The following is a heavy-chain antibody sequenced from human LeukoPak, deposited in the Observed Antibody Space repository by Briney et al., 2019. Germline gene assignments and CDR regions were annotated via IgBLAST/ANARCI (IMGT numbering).Heavy chain of an antibody. V-gene: IGHV3-30*18. J-gene: IGHJ4*02. Sequence: GGSLRLSCAASGFTFSSYGMHWVRQAPGKGLEWVAVMSYDGRNKYYADSVKGRFTISRDNSRNTLNLQMNSLRTEDTAVYYCAKDGHTVTVCVSWGQGTLVTVSS. D-gene: IGHD4-17*01. CDR1: GFTFSSYG. CDR2: MSYDGRNK. CDR3: AKDGHTVTVCVS.